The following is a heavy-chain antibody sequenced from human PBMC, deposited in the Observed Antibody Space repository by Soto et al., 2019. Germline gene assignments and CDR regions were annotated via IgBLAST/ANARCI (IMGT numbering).Heavy chain of an antibody. V-gene: IGHV3-11*01. D-gene: IGHD2-8*01. CDR1: GFSFSCYY. CDR3: ARENGHPGHNYAMDV. CDR2: ISFSGDVT. Sequence: GGSLRLSCAASGFSFSCYYMSWIRQAPGKGLEWVSYISFSGDVTHYSDSVEGRFTVSRDNAKKSLYLQMNSLRVEDTAVYYCARENGHPGHNYAMDVWGQGTTVTVSS. J-gene: IGHJ6*02.